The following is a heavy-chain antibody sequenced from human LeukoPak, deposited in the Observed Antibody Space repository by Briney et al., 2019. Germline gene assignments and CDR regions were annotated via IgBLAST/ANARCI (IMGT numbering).Heavy chain of an antibody. J-gene: IGHJ4*02. CDR2: IDTDGSVT. Sequence: PGGSLRLSCAASGFTFSSYWMHWVRQAPGKGLVWVSCIDTDGSVTNYADSVKGRFTISRDNAKNTLYLQMNSLRAEDTAVYYCVRAINSESQYWGQGTLVTVSS. CDR1: GFTFSSYW. V-gene: IGHV3-74*01. D-gene: IGHD5-24*01. CDR3: VRAINSESQY.